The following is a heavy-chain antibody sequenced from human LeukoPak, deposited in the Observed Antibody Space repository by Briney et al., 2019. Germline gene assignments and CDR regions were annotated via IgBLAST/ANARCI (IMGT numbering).Heavy chain of an antibody. D-gene: IGHD3-22*01. V-gene: IGHV3-74*01. CDR1: GFTFSHYW. Sequence: GGSLRLSCEASGFTFSHYWMHWVRQAPGKGLVWFSRTNTDGSSTSYVDSVKGRFTISRDNAKNTMYLQMNSLRAEDTAMYYCVPTDSSGLDWGQGTLVTVSS. CDR2: TNTDGSST. CDR3: VPTDSSGLD. J-gene: IGHJ4*02.